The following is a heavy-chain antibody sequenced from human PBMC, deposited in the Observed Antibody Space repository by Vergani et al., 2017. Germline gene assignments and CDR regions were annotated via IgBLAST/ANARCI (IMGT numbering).Heavy chain of an antibody. CDR3: ASTRTDTAMVDYYYYYMDV. Sequence: QVQLVQSGAEVKKPGASVKVSCKASGYPFTSYYMHWVRQAPGQGLEWMGIINPSGGSTSYAQKFQGRVTMTRDTSTSTVYMELSSLRSEDTAVYYCASTRTDTAMVDYYYYYMDVWGKGTTVTVSS. D-gene: IGHD5-18*01. CDR2: INPSGGST. J-gene: IGHJ6*03. V-gene: IGHV1-46*01. CDR1: GYPFTSYY.